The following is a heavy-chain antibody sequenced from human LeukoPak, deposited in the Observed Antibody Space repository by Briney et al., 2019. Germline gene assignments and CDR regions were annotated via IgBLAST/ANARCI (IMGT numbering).Heavy chain of an antibody. CDR3: ARSGGYYYVDFDY. V-gene: IGHV4-59*01. CDR2: IYYSGST. CDR1: GGSISSYY. J-gene: IGHJ4*02. D-gene: IGHD3-22*01. Sequence: PSETLSLTCTVSGGSISSYYWSWIRQPPGKGLEWIGYIYYSGSTNYNPSLKSRVTISVDTSKNQFSLKLSSVTAADTAVYYCARSGGYYYVDFDYWGQGTLVTVSS.